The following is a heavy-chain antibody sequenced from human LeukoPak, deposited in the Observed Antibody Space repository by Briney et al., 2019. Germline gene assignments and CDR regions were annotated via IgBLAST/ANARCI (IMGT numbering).Heavy chain of an antibody. Sequence: ASVKVSCKASGYTFTGYYIHWVRQAPGQGLEWMGWINPNSGGTNYAHKFQGRVTMTRDTSITTAYMEVSGLRSDDTAVYYCAKPPYGANGPYYFDYWGQGTLVTVSS. CDR2: INPNSGGT. V-gene: IGHV1-2*02. J-gene: IGHJ4*02. CDR3: AKPPYGANGPYYFDY. D-gene: IGHD4-17*01. CDR1: GYTFTGYY.